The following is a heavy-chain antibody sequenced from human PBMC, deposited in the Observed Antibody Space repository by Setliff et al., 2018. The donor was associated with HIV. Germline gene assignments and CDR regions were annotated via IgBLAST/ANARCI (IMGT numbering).Heavy chain of an antibody. CDR1: GYTFTAYG. J-gene: IGHJ4*02. D-gene: IGHD3-22*01. CDR3: ARSLQYYYDSSGYYFFDY. V-gene: IGHV1-18*01. CDR2: ISAYNGNT. Sequence: ASVKVSCKPSGYTFTAYGLSWVRQAPGQGLEWMGWISAYNGNTNYAQKLQGRVTMTTDTSTSTAYMELRSLRSDDTAVYYCARSLQYYYDSSGYYFFDYWGQGTLVTVSS.